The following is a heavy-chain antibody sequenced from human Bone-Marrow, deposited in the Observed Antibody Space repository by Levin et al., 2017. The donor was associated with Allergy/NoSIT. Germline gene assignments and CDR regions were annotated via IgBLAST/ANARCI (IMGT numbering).Heavy chain of an antibody. CDR1: GFTFSVHW. Sequence: PGESLKISCAASGFTFSVHWMTWVRQTPGKGLEWVAKINKDGTEEYYVESVKGRFTISRDNAQNSVFLQMSNLRVEDTALYYCARGVSFAFDNWGQGTLVTVSS. J-gene: IGHJ4*02. CDR2: INKDGTEE. CDR3: ARGVSFAFDN. V-gene: IGHV3-7*01.